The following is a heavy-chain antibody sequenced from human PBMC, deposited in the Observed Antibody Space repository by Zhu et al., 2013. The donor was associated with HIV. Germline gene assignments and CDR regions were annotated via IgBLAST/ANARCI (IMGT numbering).Heavy chain of an antibody. V-gene: IGHV1-69*01. D-gene: IGHD3-22*01. Sequence: QVQLVQSGAEVKKPGSSVKVSCKASGGTFSSYAISWVRQAPGQGLEWMGGIIPIFGTANYAQKFQGRVTITADESTSTAYMELSSLRSEDTAVYYCARQYYYDSSGYFSDEAPDSSGYFRHYGMDVWGQGTTVTVSS. CDR2: IIPIFGTA. J-gene: IGHJ6*02. CDR1: GGTFSSYA. CDR3: ARQYYYDSSGYFSDEAPDSSGYFRHYGMDV.